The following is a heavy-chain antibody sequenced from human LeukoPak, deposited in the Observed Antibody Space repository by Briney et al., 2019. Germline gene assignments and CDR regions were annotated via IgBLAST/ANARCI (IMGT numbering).Heavy chain of an antibody. CDR1: RFTFSSYW. D-gene: IGHD2-2*01. Sequence: GGSLRLSCAASRFTFSSYWMSWVRQAPGKGLEWVANIKQDGSDKYYVDSVKGRFTVSRDNAKNSLYLQMNSLRAEDTAVYYCARAPTVLVGYCSSSSCQADYWGQGTLVTVSS. V-gene: IGHV3-7*01. J-gene: IGHJ4*02. CDR2: IKQDGSDK. CDR3: ARAPTVLVGYCSSSSCQADY.